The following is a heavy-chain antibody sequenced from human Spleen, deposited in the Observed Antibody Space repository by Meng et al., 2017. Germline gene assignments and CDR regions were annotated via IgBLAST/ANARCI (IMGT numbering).Heavy chain of an antibody. V-gene: IGHV3-11*01. D-gene: IGHD1-26*01. J-gene: IGHJ4*02. CDR2: ISSSGSTI. Sequence: GESLKISCAASGFTFSDYYMSWIRQAPGKGLEWVSYISSSGSTIYYADSVKGRFTISRDNAKNSLYLQTNSLRAEDTAVYYCARVEWELNSFDYWGQGTLVTVSS. CDR3: ARVEWELNSFDY. CDR1: GFTFSDYY.